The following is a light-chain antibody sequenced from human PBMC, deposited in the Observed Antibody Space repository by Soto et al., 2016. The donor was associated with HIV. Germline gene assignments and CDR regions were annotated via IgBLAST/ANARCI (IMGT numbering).Light chain of an antibody. CDR2: KDK. CDR1: RLGNKY. J-gene: IGLJ3*02. CDR3: QAWDXSSGV. Sequence: SDDLTQPPSVSVSPGQAASITCSGDRLGNKYISWYQQRPGQAPVLVIYKDKRRPSGIPERFSGSNSGNTATLTISGAQAMDEADYYCQAWDXSSGVFGGGTKLTVL. V-gene: IGLV3-1*01.